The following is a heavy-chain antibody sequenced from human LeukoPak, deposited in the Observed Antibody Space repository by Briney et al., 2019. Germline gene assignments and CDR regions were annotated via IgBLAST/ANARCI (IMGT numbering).Heavy chain of an antibody. CDR1: GFTFSGSA. CDR2: IRSKANSYAT. Sequence: GGSLKLSCAASGFTFSGSAMHWVRQASGKGLEWAGRIRSKANSYATAYAASVKGRFTISRDDSKNTAYLQMNSLKTEDTAVYYCTRSAPSMVRGVIRPFDYWGQGTLVTVSS. J-gene: IGHJ4*02. CDR3: TRSAPSMVRGVIRPFDY. D-gene: IGHD3-10*01. V-gene: IGHV3-73*01.